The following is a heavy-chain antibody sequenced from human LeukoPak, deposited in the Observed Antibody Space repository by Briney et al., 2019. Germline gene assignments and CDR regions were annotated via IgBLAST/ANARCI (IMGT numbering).Heavy chain of an antibody. CDR3: VRSSGYYYVGYFDY. J-gene: IGHJ4*02. CDR2: INHSGST. V-gene: IGHV4-34*01. CDR1: GGSFSGYY. D-gene: IGHD3-22*01. Sequence: PSETLSLTCAVYGGSFSGYYWSWIRQPPGKGLEWIGEINHSGSTNYNPSLKSRVTISVDTSKNQFSLKLSSVTAADTAVYYCVRSSGYYYVGYFDYWGQGTLVTVSS.